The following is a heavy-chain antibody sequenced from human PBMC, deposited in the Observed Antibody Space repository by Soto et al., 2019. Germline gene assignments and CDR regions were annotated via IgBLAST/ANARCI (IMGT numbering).Heavy chain of an antibody. V-gene: IGHV4-59*01. CDR2: IYYSGST. Sequence: PXETLSLTFTVSGGSISSYYWSWIRQPPGKGLEWIGYIYYSGSTNYNPSLKSRVTISVETSKNQFSLKLSSVTAADTAVYYCARLRGYSYGFDYWGQGTLVTV. CDR1: GGSISSYY. D-gene: IGHD5-18*01. CDR3: ARLRGYSYGFDY. J-gene: IGHJ4*02.